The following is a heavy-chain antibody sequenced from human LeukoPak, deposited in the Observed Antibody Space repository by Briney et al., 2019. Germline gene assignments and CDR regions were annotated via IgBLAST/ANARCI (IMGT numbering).Heavy chain of an antibody. CDR2: ISYDGSNK. J-gene: IGHJ4*02. Sequence: PGRSLRLSCAASGFTFSMYAMYWVRQAPGKGLEGVAVISYDGSNKYYGDSVKGRFTISRDNSKNPLYLQMNSLRAEDTALYYCARDRDYYYGSGSYYLGPSDYWGQGTLVTVSS. CDR3: ARDRDYYYGSGSYYLGPSDY. V-gene: IGHV3-30*04. D-gene: IGHD3-10*01. CDR1: GFTFSMYA.